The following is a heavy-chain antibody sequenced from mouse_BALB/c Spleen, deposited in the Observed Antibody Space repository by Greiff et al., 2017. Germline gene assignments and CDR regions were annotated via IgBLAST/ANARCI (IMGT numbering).Heavy chain of an antibody. Sequence: VQLVESGPELVKPGASVKMSCKASGYTFTDYVISWVKQRTGQGLEWIGEIYPGSGSTYYNEKFKGKATLTADKSSNTAYMQLSSLTSEDSAVYFCARRAYYRYDNAMDYWGQGTSVTVSS. CDR3: ARRAYYRYDNAMDY. CDR2: IYPGSGST. CDR1: GYTFTDYV. V-gene: IGHV1-77*01. D-gene: IGHD2-14*01. J-gene: IGHJ4*01.